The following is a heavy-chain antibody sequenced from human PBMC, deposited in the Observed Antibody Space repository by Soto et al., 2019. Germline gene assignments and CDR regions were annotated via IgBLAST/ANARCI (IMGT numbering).Heavy chain of an antibody. CDR1: GFTFDDYA. J-gene: IGHJ6*02. Sequence: PGGSLRLSCAASGFTFDDYAMHWVRQAPGKGLEWVSGISWNSGSIGYADSVKGRFTISRDNAKNSLYLQMNSLRAEDTALYYCAKDSHYYGSGRRSGYYYGMDVWGQGTTVTVSS. D-gene: IGHD3-10*01. CDR3: AKDSHYYGSGRRSGYYYGMDV. CDR2: ISWNSGSI. V-gene: IGHV3-9*01.